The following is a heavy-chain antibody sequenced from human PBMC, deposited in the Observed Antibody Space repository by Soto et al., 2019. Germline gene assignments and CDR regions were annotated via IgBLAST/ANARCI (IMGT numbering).Heavy chain of an antibody. Sequence: GASVKVSCKASGYTVTSQYMHWVRQAPGQGLEWMGVINPSDGSTTYAQKFQGRVTMTRDTSTNTVYMEVSSLRSEDTAVYYCARGGCVSTSCSPWGYWGQGTLVTVSS. CDR3: ARGGCVSTSCSPWGY. CDR2: INPSDGST. V-gene: IGHV1-46*01. CDR1: GYTVTSQY. J-gene: IGHJ4*02. D-gene: IGHD2-2*01.